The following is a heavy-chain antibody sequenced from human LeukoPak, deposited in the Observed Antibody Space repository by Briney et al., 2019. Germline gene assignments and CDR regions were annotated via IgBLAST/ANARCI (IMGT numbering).Heavy chain of an antibody. CDR2: IYTSGST. V-gene: IGHV4-4*07. Sequence: PSQTLSLTCTVSGGSISSYYWSWIRQPAGKGLEWIGRIYTSGSTNYNPSLKSRVTMSVDTSKNQFSLKLSSVTAADTAVYYCARGSLNYYDSSGLDYWGQGTLVTVSS. J-gene: IGHJ4*02. CDR1: GGSISSYY. CDR3: ARGSLNYYDSSGLDY. D-gene: IGHD3-22*01.